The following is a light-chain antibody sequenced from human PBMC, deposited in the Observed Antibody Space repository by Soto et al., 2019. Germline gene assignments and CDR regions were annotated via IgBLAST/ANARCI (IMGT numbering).Light chain of an antibody. Sequence: QSALTQPGSVSGSPGQSVTISCTGTSSDVGGYNYVSWYQQHPGKAPKLMIYDVSKRPSGVPDRFSGSKSGNTASLTISGRQDEDEADYYCCSYGGSFTFEVFGGGTKLTVL. CDR1: SSDVGGYNY. CDR2: DVS. V-gene: IGLV2-11*01. J-gene: IGLJ2*01. CDR3: CSYGGSFTFEV.